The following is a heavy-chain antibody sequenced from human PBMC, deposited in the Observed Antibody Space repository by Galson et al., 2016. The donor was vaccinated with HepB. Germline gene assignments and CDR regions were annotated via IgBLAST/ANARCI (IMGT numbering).Heavy chain of an antibody. CDR3: ATLSRDGYTHLDY. Sequence: LSLTCAVYGGSFSGYYWSWIRQPPGKGLEWIGEINDSGSTNYNPSLKTRVTISIDMSKKQFSLQLTSVTAADTAVYYCATLSRDGYTHLDYWGQGTLVTVSS. V-gene: IGHV4-34*01. J-gene: IGHJ4*02. D-gene: IGHD5-24*01. CDR1: GGSFSGYY. CDR2: INDSGST.